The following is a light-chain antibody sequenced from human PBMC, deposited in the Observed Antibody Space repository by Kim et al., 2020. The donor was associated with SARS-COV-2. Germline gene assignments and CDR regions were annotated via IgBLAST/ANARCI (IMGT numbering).Light chain of an antibody. Sequence: PGERAALSCRARQSVNNNYVGWDQQKPGQAPRLLIYAVSSRATGISDRFSGSGSGTDFTLTISRLEPDDFAVYYCQHYGSSPPWTFGQGTKVDIK. CDR3: QHYGSSPPWT. CDR1: QSVNNNY. CDR2: AVS. J-gene: IGKJ1*01. V-gene: IGKV3-20*01.